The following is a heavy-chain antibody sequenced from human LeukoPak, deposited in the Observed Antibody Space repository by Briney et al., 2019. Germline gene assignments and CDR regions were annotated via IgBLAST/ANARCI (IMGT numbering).Heavy chain of an antibody. CDR3: ARQGYQLLFDY. J-gene: IGHJ4*02. D-gene: IGHD2-2*01. Sequence: SETLSLTCAVSGYSISSGYYWGWIRQPPGKGLEWIGSIYHSGSTYYNPSLKSRVTISVDTSKNQFSLKLSSVTAADTAVYYCARQGYQLLFDYWGQGTLVTASS. V-gene: IGHV4-38-2*01. CDR1: GYSISSGYY. CDR2: IYHSGST.